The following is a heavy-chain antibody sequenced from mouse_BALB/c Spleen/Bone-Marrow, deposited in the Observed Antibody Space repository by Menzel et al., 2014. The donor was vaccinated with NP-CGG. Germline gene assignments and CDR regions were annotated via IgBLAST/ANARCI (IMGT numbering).Heavy chain of an antibody. Sequence: EVKLMESGGGLVQPGGSLILSCAASGFDFSRYWMSWARQAPGKGQEWIGEINPGSGTINYTPSLKDKFIISRDNAKKTLYLQINKVISEHTALYYSAILEYYRHFAYWGQGTTLTVSS. CDR3: AILEYYRHFAY. CDR2: INPGSGTI. J-gene: IGHJ2*01. V-gene: IGHV4-2*02. CDR1: GFDFSRYW. D-gene: IGHD1-1*01.